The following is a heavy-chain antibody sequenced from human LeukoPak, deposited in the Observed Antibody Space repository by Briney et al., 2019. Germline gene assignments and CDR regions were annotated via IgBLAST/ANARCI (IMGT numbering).Heavy chain of an antibody. D-gene: IGHD6-19*01. CDR2: ISYDGSNK. J-gene: IGHJ4*02. V-gene: IGHV3-30*04. CDR1: GFTFSSYA. CDR3: AKDRFYSGEHNFDY. Sequence: GRSLRLSCAASGFTFSSYAMHWVRQAPGKGLEWVAVISYDGSNKYYADSVKGRFTISRDNSKNTLYLQMNSLRAEDTAVYYCAKDRFYSGEHNFDYWGQGTLVTVSS.